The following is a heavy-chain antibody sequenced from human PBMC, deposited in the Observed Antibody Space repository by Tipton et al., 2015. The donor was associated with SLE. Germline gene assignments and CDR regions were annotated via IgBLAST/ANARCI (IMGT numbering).Heavy chain of an antibody. CDR1: GYTFGTFG. CDR3: FYGGRAFDI. V-gene: IGHV1-18*01. CDR2: ISPYNGDT. J-gene: IGHJ3*02. Sequence: QLVQSGPEVKRPGASVKVSCKASGYTFGTFGLSWVRQAPGQGLEWMGRISPYNGDTYYAQTFQGRVTLTTDTSTNTAYMDLRSLRSDDTAVYYGFYGGRAFDIWGQGTLVIVSS. D-gene: IGHD2-15*01.